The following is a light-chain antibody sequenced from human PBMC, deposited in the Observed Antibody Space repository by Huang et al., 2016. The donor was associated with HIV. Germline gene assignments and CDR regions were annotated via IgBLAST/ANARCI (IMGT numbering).Light chain of an antibody. CDR2: GAS. J-gene: IGKJ4*01. CDR1: QSISAY. CDR3: QKSYTTPLT. Sequence: DIQMTQSPSSLSASVGQIVTNTCRASQSISAYLNWYQQKPGKAPKLLIYGASTLQSGVPSRFSGSGSGTDFTLTINSLQPEDFATYYCQKSYTTPLTVGGGTKVEI. V-gene: IGKV1-39*01.